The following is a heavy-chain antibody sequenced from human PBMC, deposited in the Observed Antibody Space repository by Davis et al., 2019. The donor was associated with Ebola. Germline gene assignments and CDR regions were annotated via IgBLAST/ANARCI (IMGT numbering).Heavy chain of an antibody. J-gene: IGHJ5*02. CDR1: GGSVSSGSYY. V-gene: IGHV4-31*03. Sequence: SETLSLTCTVSGGSVSSGSYYWSWIRQPPGKGLEWIGYIYYSGSTYYNPSLKSRVTISVDTSKNQFSLKLSSVTAADTAVYYCARGSRVLWFGELNWFDPWGQGTLVTVSS. D-gene: IGHD3-10*01. CDR3: ARGSRVLWFGELNWFDP. CDR2: IYYSGST.